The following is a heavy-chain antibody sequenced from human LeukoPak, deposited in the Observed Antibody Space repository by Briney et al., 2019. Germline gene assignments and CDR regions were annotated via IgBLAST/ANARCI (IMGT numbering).Heavy chain of an antibody. J-gene: IGHJ4*02. CDR1: GGSISSSSYY. CDR3: ARHPPQYSSGWYKRRAYYFDY. D-gene: IGHD6-19*01. CDR2: IYYSGST. Sequence: SETLSLTCTVSGGSISSSSYYWGWIRQPPGKGLEWIGSIYYSGSTYYNPSLKSRVTISVDTSKNQFSLELSSVTAADTAVYYCARHPPQYSSGWYKRRAYYFDYWGQGTLVTVSS. V-gene: IGHV4-39*01.